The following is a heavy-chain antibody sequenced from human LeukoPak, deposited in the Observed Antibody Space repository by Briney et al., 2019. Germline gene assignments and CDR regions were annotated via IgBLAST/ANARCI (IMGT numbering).Heavy chain of an antibody. D-gene: IGHD6-19*01. Sequence: SETLSLTCAVYGGSFSGYYWSWIRQPPGKGLEWIGEINHSGSTNYNPSLKSRVTISVDTSKNQFSLKLSSVTAADTAVYYCATQATETIAVAGTGWFDPWGQGTLVTVSS. CDR2: INHSGST. CDR3: ATQATETIAVAGTGWFDP. V-gene: IGHV4-34*01. J-gene: IGHJ5*02. CDR1: GGSFSGYY.